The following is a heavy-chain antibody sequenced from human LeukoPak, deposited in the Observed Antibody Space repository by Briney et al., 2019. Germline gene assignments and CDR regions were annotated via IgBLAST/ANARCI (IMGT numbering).Heavy chain of an antibody. V-gene: IGHV3-7*03. CDR1: GFTFSSYW. CDR2: IKQDGSEK. J-gene: IGHJ6*03. CDR3: ARVVGSGWYPYYYYYMDV. D-gene: IGHD6-19*01. Sequence: GGSLRLSCAASGFTFSSYWMSWVRQAPGKGLEWVANIKQDGSEKYYVDSVKGRFTISRDNAKNSLYLQMNSLRAEDTAVYYCARVVGSGWYPYYYYYMDVWGKGTTVTISS.